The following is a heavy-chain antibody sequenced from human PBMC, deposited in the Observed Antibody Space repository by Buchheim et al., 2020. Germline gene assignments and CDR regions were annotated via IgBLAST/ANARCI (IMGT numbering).Heavy chain of an antibody. D-gene: IGHD3-16*02. J-gene: IGHJ4*02. CDR3: AREPYYDYIWGSSRFDY. CDR2: IKQDGSEK. CDR1: GFTFSTYW. Sequence: EVQLVESGGGLVQPGGSLRLSCAASGFTFSTYWMSWVRQAPGKGLEWVANIKQDGSEKYYVDSVKGRFTISRDNAKNSLYLQMNSLRAEDTAVFYCAREPYYDYIWGSSRFDYWGQGTL. V-gene: IGHV3-7*01.